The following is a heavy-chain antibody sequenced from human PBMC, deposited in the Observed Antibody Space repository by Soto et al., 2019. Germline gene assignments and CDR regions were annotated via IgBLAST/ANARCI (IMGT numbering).Heavy chain of an antibody. J-gene: IGHJ4*02. V-gene: IGHV3-33*01. CDR3: ARDRDSAGITMVRGVIGY. CDR1: GFTFSSYG. D-gene: IGHD3-10*01. CDR2: IWYDGSNK. Sequence: GGSLRLSCAASGFTFSSYGMHWVRQAPGKGLEWVAVIWYDGSNKYYADSVKGRFTISRDNSKNTLYLQMNSLRAEDTAVYYCARDRDSAGITMVRGVIGYWGQGTLVTVSS.